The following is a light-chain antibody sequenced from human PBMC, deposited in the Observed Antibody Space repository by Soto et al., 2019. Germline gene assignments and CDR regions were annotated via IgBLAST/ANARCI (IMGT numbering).Light chain of an antibody. J-gene: IGLJ1*01. V-gene: IGLV2-14*01. CDR2: DVT. CDR1: SSDVGGYKY. Sequence: QSALTQPASVSGSPGQSITISCAGSSSDVGGYKYVSWYQQLPGNAPKLIIYDVTIRPSGVSDRFSGSKSGNTASLTISGLQAEDEADYYCSSYSSSTLSYVFGTGTKVTVL. CDR3: SSYSSSTLSYV.